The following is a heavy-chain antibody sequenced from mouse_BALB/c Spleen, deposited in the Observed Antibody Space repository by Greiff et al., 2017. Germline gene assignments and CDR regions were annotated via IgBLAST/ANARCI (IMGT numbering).Heavy chain of an antibody. Sequence: EVQLVESGGGLVQPGGSLKLSCAASGFDFSRYWMSWVRQAPGKGLEWIGEINPDSSTINYTPSLKDKFIISRDNAKNTLYLQMSKVRSEDTALYYCAREGDYYDGYGYFDVWGAGTTVTVSS. CDR2: INPDSSTI. CDR1: GFDFSRYW. V-gene: IGHV4-1*02. D-gene: IGHD2-3*01. J-gene: IGHJ1*01. CDR3: AREGDYYDGYGYFDV.